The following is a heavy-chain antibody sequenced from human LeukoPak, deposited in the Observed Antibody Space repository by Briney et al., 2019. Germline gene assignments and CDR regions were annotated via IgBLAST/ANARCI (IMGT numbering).Heavy chain of an antibody. J-gene: IGHJ4*02. D-gene: IGHD3-9*01. CDR1: GYSISSGYY. CDR3: ARHSNSYDILTGYSLDYFDY. CDR2: IYHSGST. Sequence: SETLSLTCAVSGYSISSGYYWGWIRQPPGKGLEWIGSIYHSGSTYYNPSLKSRVTISVDTSKNQFSLKLSSVTAADTAVYYCARHSNSYDILTGYSLDYFDYWGQGTLVTVSS. V-gene: IGHV4-38-2*01.